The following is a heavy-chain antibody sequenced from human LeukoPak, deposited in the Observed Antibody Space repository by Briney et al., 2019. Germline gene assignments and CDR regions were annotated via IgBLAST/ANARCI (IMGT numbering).Heavy chain of an antibody. D-gene: IGHD3-22*01. CDR3: ARLHYDSSGYDYYYYGMDV. Sequence: GESLKISYKGSGYSFTSYWIGWVRQMPGKGLEWMGIIYPGDSDTRYSPSFQGQVTISADKSISTAYLQWSSLKASDTAMYYCARLHYDSSGYDYYYYGMDVWGQGTTVTVSS. J-gene: IGHJ6*02. CDR2: IYPGDSDT. V-gene: IGHV5-51*01. CDR1: GYSFTSYW.